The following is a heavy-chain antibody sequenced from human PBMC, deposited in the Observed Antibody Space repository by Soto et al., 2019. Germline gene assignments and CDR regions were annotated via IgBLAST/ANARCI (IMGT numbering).Heavy chain of an antibody. J-gene: IGHJ6*03. CDR3: ARYNGGDYYYYYMDV. Sequence: GGSLRLSCAASGFTFSSYWMHWVRQAPGKGLVWVSRINSDGSSTSYADSVKGRFTFSRDNAKNTLYLQMNSLRAEDTAVYYCARYNGGDYYYYYMDVWGKGTTVTVSS. CDR1: GFTFSSYW. D-gene: IGHD2-8*01. CDR2: INSDGSST. V-gene: IGHV3-74*01.